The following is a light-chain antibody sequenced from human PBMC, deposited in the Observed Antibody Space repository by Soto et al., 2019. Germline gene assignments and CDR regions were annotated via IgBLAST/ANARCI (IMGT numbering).Light chain of an antibody. CDR1: QSVRSS. Sequence: EIVLTQSPATLSLSPGDRATLSCRASQSVRSSLAWFQQKPGQAPRLLIYDASKRATGIPARFSGSASGADFTLTISSLEPGDFAVYYCQHYGGFMYTFGQGTKLEI. J-gene: IGKJ2*01. CDR3: QHYGGFMYT. CDR2: DAS. V-gene: IGKV3-11*01.